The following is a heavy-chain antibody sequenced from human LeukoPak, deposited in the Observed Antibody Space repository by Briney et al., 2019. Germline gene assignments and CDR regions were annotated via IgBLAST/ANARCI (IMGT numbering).Heavy chain of an antibody. CDR3: AKPLSPDLNFVVGRSYSSSYDYFDY. V-gene: IGHV3-23*01. J-gene: IGHJ4*02. D-gene: IGHD6-6*01. Sequence: PGGSLRLSCAASGFTFSSYAMSWVRQAPGKGLEWVSAISGSGGSTYYADSVKGRFTISRDNSKNTLYLQMNSLRAEDTAVYYCAKPLSPDLNFVVGRSYSSSYDYFDYWGQGTLVTVSS. CDR2: ISGSGGST. CDR1: GFTFSSYA.